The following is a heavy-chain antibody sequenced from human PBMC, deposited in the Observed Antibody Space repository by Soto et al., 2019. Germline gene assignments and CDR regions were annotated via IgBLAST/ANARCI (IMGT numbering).Heavy chain of an antibody. Sequence: GGSLRLSCAASGFTFSSYGMHWVRQAPGKGLEWVAVIWYDGSNKYYADSVKGRFTISRDNSKNTLYLQMNSLRAEDTAVYYCARDYQVVPYAFDIWGQGTMVTVSS. J-gene: IGHJ3*02. D-gene: IGHD2-2*01. V-gene: IGHV3-33*01. CDR2: IWYDGSNK. CDR3: ARDYQVVPYAFDI. CDR1: GFTFSSYG.